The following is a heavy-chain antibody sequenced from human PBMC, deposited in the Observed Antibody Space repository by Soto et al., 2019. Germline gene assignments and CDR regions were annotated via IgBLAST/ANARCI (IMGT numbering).Heavy chain of an antibody. J-gene: IGHJ4*02. D-gene: IGHD5-12*01. Sequence: QLQLQESGSGLGKPSQTLSLTCAVSGGSISSGGYSWSWIRQPPGKGLEWIGYIYHSRSTYYNPSLKSRVTISVDRSKNQFSLKLSSVTAADTAVYYCAAGGGLPRYYWGQGTLVTVSS. V-gene: IGHV4-30-2*01. CDR1: GGSISSGGYS. CDR3: AAGGGLPRYY. CDR2: IYHSRST.